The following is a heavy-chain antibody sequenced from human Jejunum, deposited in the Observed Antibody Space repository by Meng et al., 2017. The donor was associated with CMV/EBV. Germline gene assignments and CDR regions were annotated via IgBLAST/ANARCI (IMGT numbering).Heavy chain of an antibody. CDR3: AKDVSGSGL. J-gene: IGHJ4*02. CDR2: IRSDGRIT. V-gene: IGHV3-30*02. CDR1: GFTFNSHG. Sequence: RLSCAASGFTFNSHGMHWVRQAPGKGLEWVSFIRSDGRITYYVASVKGRFSISRDNSRNTLYLEMNSLRHEDTAVYFCAKDVSGSGLWGQGTLVTVSS. D-gene: IGHD3-10*01.